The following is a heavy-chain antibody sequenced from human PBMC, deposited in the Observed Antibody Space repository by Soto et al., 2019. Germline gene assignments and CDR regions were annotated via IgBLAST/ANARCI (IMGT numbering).Heavy chain of an antibody. CDR1: GFTFSTYA. D-gene: IGHD3-3*01. Sequence: EVQLLESGGDLVQPGGSLRLSCAASGFTFSTYAMTWVRQAPGKGLEWVSIISSSGDATYYLDSVKGRFTISRDNSRNTLHLQMNSLRAEDAAVYFCAKNGDFWNWGMDVWGQGTTVTVSS. CDR3: AKNGDFWNWGMDV. J-gene: IGHJ6*02. CDR2: ISSSGDAT. V-gene: IGHV3-23*01.